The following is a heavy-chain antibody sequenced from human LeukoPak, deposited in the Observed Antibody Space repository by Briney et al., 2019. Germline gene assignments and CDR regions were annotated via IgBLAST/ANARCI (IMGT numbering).Heavy chain of an antibody. CDR3: ARDRDDYVWGSYRYYGYYYYGMDV. D-gene: IGHD3-16*02. Sequence: GGSLRLSCAASGFTFDDYAMHWVRQAPGKGLEWVSGISWNGGTSAYADPVRVRFTISRDNAKNSLYLQMNSLRAEDTAVYYCARDRDDYVWGSYRYYGYYYYGMDVWGQGTTVTVSS. J-gene: IGHJ6*02. CDR2: ISWNGGTS. V-gene: IGHV3-9*01. CDR1: GFTFDDYA.